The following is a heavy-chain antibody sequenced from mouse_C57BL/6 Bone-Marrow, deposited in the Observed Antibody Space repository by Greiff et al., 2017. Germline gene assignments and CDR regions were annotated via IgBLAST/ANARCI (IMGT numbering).Heavy chain of an antibody. Sequence: VQLQQSGGGLVQPKGSLKLSCAASGFSFNTYAMNWVRQAPGKGLEWVARIRSKSNNYASYYADSVKDRFTISRDDSESMLYLQMNNLKTEDTAMYDCVRHPLLRYGYFDVWGTGTTVTVSS. V-gene: IGHV10-1*01. CDR1: GFSFNTYA. D-gene: IGHD1-1*01. CDR3: VRHPLLRYGYFDV. CDR2: IRSKSNNYAS. J-gene: IGHJ1*03.